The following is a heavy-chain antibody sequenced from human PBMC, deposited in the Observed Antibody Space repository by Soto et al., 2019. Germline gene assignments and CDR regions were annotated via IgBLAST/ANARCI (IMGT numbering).Heavy chain of an antibody. J-gene: IGHJ5*02. CDR1: GGSISSYY. CDR3: ARVGDWFDP. D-gene: IGHD3-10*01. CDR2: IYYSGST. V-gene: IGHV4-59*01. Sequence: SETLSLTCTVSGGSISSYYWSWIRQPPGKGLEWIGYIYYSGSTNYSPSLKSRVTISVDTSKNQFSLKLSSVTAADTAVYYCARVGDWFDPWGQGTLVTVSS.